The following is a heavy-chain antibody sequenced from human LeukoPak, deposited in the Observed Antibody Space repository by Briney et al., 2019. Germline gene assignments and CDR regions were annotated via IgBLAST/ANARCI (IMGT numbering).Heavy chain of an antibody. V-gene: IGHV3-23*01. J-gene: IGHJ4*02. CDR3: AKPDFRIAARSSFDY. D-gene: IGHD6-6*01. Sequence: GGSLRLSCAASGFTFSSYAMSWVRQAPGKGLEWVSAISGSGGSTYYADSVKGRFTISRGNSKNTLYLQMNSLRAEDTAVYYCAKPDFRIAARSSFDYWGQGTLVTVSS. CDR2: ISGSGGST. CDR1: GFTFSSYA.